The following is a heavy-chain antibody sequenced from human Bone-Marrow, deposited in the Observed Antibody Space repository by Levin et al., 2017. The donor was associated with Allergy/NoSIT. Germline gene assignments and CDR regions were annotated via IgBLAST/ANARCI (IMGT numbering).Heavy chain of an antibody. V-gene: IGHV3-23*01. CDR3: AREHYYGAGSYRDFDY. D-gene: IGHD3-10*01. CDR2: IGASGGDT. Sequence: LSLTCAASGFTFSNFAMIWVRQAPGTGLEWVSAIGASGGDTYYADSMKGQFTISRDNSKNTLYLQMSSLRAEDTAVYYCAREHYYGAGSYRDFDYWGQGTLVTVSS. J-gene: IGHJ4*02. CDR1: GFTFSNFA.